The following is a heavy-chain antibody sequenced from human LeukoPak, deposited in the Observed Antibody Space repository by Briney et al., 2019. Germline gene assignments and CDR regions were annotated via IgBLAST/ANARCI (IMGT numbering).Heavy chain of an antibody. CDR1: GFTFDDYA. CDR3: ARGHCSSTSCYADY. V-gene: IGHV3-9*01. J-gene: IGHJ4*02. Sequence: GRSLRLSCAASGFTFDDYAMHWVRQAPGKGLEWVSGISWNSGSIGYADSVKGRFTISRDNAKNSLYLQMNSLRAEDTAVYYCARGHCSSTSCYADYWGQGTLVTVSS. D-gene: IGHD2-2*01. CDR2: ISWNSGSI.